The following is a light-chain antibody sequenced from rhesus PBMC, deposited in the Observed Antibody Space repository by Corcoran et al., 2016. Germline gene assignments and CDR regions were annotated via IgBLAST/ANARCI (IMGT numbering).Light chain of an antibody. CDR3: QRYFDNPPLT. CDR2: AAS. V-gene: IGKV1S12*01. CDR1: QNIYSD. Sequence: DIQMTQSPSALSASVGDRVTISCRASQNIYSDLAWYQQKPGKAPKLLIYAASSLQTGIPSRFSGSGSGKVFPLNISSLQPEDSATYYCQRYFDNPPLTFGGGTKVELK. J-gene: IGKJ4*01.